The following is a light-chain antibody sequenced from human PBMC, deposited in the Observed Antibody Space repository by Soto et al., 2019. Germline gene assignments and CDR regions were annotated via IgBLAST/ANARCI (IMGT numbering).Light chain of an antibody. J-gene: IGKJ4*01. CDR3: QQYERSPTT. CDR1: QSVSSTY. V-gene: IGKV3-20*01. Sequence: EIVLTQSPGTLSLSPGERPTLSCRASQSVSSTYLAWYQQKPGQAPSLLIYGASRRATGIPDRFSGSGSGTDFTLTISRLEPEDFAVYYCQQYERSPTTFGGGTKVEIK. CDR2: GAS.